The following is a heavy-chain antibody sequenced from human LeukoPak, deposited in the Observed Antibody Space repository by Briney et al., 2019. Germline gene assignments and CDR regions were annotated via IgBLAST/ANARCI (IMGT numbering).Heavy chain of an antibody. D-gene: IGHD6-19*01. CDR3: ARSTSWYHKFDY. CDR2: IKKDGSER. CDR1: GFIFSTYT. V-gene: IGHV3-7*04. J-gene: IGHJ4*02. Sequence: PGGSLRLSCAASGFIFSTYTMSWVRQAPGKGLEWVASIKKDGSERYYVDSVKGRFTISSENAKNAVDVQMDILRAEDTAVCYCARSTSWYHKFDYWGQGIPVAASS.